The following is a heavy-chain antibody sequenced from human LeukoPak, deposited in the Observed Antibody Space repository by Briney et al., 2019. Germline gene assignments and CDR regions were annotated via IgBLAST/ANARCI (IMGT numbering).Heavy chain of an antibody. D-gene: IGHD3-3*01. CDR2: IYYSGST. CDR3: ARSPYDFWSGHPGLGGMDV. Sequence: KPSETLSLTCTVSGGSISSYYWSWIRQPPGKGLEWIGYIYYSGSTNYNPSLKSRVTISVDTSKNQFSLKLSSVTAADTAVYYCARSPYDFWSGHPGLGGMDVWGQGTTVTVSS. CDR1: GGSISSYY. J-gene: IGHJ6*02. V-gene: IGHV4-59*08.